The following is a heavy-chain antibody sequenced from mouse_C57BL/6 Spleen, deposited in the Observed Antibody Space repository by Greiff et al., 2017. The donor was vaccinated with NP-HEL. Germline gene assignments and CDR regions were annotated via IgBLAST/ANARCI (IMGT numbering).Heavy chain of an antibody. CDR3: SAYGRSHYFDY. CDR1: GYTFTSYW. V-gene: IGHV1-52*01. J-gene: IGHJ2*01. Sequence: QVQLQQPGAELVRPGSSVKLSCKASGYTFTSYWMHWVKQRPIQGLEWIGNIDPSDSETHYNQKFKDKATLTVDKSSTTASLQLSSLTTEDSAVDYCSAYGRSHYFDYWGQGTTLTVSS. CDR2: IDPSDSET. D-gene: IGHD1-1*01.